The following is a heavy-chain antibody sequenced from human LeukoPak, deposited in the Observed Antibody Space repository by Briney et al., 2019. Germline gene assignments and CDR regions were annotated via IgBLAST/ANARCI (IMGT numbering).Heavy chain of an antibody. D-gene: IGHD3-10*02. V-gene: IGHV4-59*01. CDR2: IYYSGNT. Sequence: SETLSLTCTVSGGSISPYYWSWIRQPPGKGLEWLGYIYYSGNTDYNPSLKSRVAIPVDTSKNQFSLKLSSVTAADTAVYYCARSTGSTMFIDYWGQGTLVTVSS. CDR3: ARSTGSTMFIDY. CDR1: GGSISPYY. J-gene: IGHJ4*02.